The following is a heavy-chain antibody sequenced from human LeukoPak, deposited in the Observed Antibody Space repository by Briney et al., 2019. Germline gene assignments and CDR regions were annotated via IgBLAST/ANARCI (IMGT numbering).Heavy chain of an antibody. V-gene: IGHV4-39*07. CDR1: GGSISTSSYY. CDR3: ARGQYYYDSSGYSKNAFDI. Sequence: SETLSLTCTVSGGSISTSSYYWGWIRQPPGKGLEWIGTIYYSGSTYYNPSLKSRVTISVDTSKNQFSLKLSSVTAADTAVYYCARGQYYYDSSGYSKNAFDIWGQGTMVTVSS. D-gene: IGHD3-22*01. CDR2: IYYSGST. J-gene: IGHJ3*02.